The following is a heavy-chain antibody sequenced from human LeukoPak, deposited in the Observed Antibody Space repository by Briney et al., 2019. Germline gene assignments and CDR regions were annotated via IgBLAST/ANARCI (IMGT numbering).Heavy chain of an antibody. CDR3: AKSRAMIVVVTLDY. V-gene: IGHV3-23*01. CDR2: ISGSGGST. CDR1: GFTFSNSA. D-gene: IGHD3-22*01. J-gene: IGHJ4*02. Sequence: GGSLRLSCAASGFTFSNSAMSWVRQAPGKGLEWVSAISGSGGSTYYADSVKGRFTISRDNSKNTLYLQMNSLRAEDTALYYCAKSRAMIVVVTLDYWGQETLVPVSS.